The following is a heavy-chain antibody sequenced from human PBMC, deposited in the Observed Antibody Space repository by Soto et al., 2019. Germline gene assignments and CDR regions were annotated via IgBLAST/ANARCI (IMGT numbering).Heavy chain of an antibody. CDR1: GFTFSSYA. CDR3: ARGPSGRAYYYGMDV. Sequence: QVQLVESGGGVVQPGRSLRLSCAASGFTFSSYAMHWVRQAPGKGLEWVAVISYDGSNKYYADSVKGRFTISRDNSKNTLYLQMNSLRAEDTAVYYCARGPSGRAYYYGMDVWGQGTTVTVSS. J-gene: IGHJ6*02. V-gene: IGHV3-30-3*01. CDR2: ISYDGSNK. D-gene: IGHD2-15*01.